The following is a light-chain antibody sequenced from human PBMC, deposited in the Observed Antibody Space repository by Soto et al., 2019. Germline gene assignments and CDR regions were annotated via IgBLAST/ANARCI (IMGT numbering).Light chain of an antibody. CDR2: EVT. J-gene: IGLJ1*01. V-gene: IGLV2-8*01. CDR1: SSDVGFYNF. CDR3: ASYAGTKLFV. Sequence: QSALAQPPSASGSPGQSLTISCTGTSSDVGFYNFVSWYQQRPGKAPKLVIYEVTKRPSGVPDRFSGSKSGSTASLTVSGLQVDDEADYYCASYAGTKLFVFGSGTKVTVL.